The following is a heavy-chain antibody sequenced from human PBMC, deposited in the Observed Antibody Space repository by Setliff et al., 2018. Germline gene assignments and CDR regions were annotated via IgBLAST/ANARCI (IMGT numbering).Heavy chain of an antibody. CDR2: INHSGSP. CDR1: GASFSGTY. V-gene: IGHV4-34*01. Sequence: SETLSLTCAVYGASFSGTYCSWVRQSPGKGLEWIGEINHTGSPNWIGEINHSGSPNYNPSLKSRVTMSVDTSKNQFSLKLTSVTAADTAVYYCRVWVDMIEVDSWAQGTLVTVSS. J-gene: IGHJ4*02. CDR3: RVWVDMIEVDS. D-gene: IGHD3-22*01.